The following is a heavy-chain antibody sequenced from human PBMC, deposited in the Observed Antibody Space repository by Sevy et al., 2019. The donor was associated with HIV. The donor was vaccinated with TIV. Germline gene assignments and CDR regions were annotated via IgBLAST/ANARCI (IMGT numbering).Heavy chain of an antibody. CDR3: ARGLNYYYYGMDV. J-gene: IGHJ6*02. D-gene: IGHD5-12*01. CDR2: IYYSGST. Sequence: SETLSLTCTVSGGSISSSSYYWGWIRQPPGKGLEWIGSIYYSGSTYYNPSLKSRVTISVDTSKNQFSLKLSSVTAADTAVYYCARGLNYYYYGMDVWVQGTTVTVSS. V-gene: IGHV4-39*01. CDR1: GGSISSSSYY.